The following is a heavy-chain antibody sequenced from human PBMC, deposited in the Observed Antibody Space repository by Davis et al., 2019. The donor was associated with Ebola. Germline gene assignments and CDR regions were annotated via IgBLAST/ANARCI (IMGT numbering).Heavy chain of an antibody. CDR1: GYTFTSYY. Sequence: ASVKVSCKASGYTFTSYYMHWVRQAPGQGLEWMGWINPNSGGTNYAQKFQGRVTMTRDTSISTAYMELSRLRSDDTAVYYCARERRTRGIAVAGIPFDYWGQGTLVTVSS. V-gene: IGHV1-2*02. D-gene: IGHD6-19*01. CDR2: INPNSGGT. J-gene: IGHJ4*02. CDR3: ARERRTRGIAVAGIPFDY.